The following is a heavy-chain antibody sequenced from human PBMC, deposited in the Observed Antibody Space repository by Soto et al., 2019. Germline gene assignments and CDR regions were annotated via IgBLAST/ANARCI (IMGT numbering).Heavy chain of an antibody. Sequence: EVKLFDSGGGLVQPGGSLRLSCTASGFTFSSYVIHWVRQAPGKGLEWVAAISGSADRTYYADSVKGRFTISRDNSKNPMSLQMNGLRSEDTATYSCAKVRLETYMRYAFHIWGQGTMVTVSS. V-gene: IGHV3-23*01. D-gene: IGHD2-2*01. CDR1: GFTFSSYV. CDR3: AKVRLETYMRYAFHI. J-gene: IGHJ3*02. CDR2: ISGSADRT.